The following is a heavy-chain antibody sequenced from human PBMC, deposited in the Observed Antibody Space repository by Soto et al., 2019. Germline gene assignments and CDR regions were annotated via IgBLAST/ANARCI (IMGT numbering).Heavy chain of an antibody. CDR3: AKKVNSGSGSQYFDY. V-gene: IGHV3-23*01. Sequence: GGSLRLSCVASGFTFSSYSMSWVRQAPGKGLEWISGFRAGGDDGTTYYADSVKGRFTISRDNSKNTLFLQMSSLRAEDTAIYYCAKKVNSGSGSQYFDYFGQGTLVTVSS. J-gene: IGHJ4*02. CDR1: GFTFSSYS. D-gene: IGHD3-10*01. CDR2: FRAGGDDGTT.